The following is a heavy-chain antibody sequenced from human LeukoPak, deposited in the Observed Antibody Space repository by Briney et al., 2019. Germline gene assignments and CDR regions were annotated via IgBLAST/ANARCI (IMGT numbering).Heavy chain of an antibody. D-gene: IGHD6-19*01. CDR2: ISGGSGYI. V-gene: IGHV3-21*01. CDR1: GFTFSSYS. CDR3: ARATAVAEGY. Sequence: GRSLRLSCAASGFTFSSYSMNWVRQAPGKGLEWVSYISGGSGYIYYADSVKGRFTISRDNAKNSLYLQMNSLRAEDTAVYYCARATAVAEGYWGQGTLVTVSS. J-gene: IGHJ4*02.